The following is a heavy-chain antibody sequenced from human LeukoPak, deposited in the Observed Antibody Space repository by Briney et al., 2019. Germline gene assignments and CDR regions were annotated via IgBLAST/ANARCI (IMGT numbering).Heavy chain of an antibody. J-gene: IGHJ4*02. CDR1: GFTFSSYA. CDR3: AKVPRYFDWLLYWDY. CDR2: ISGSGGST. D-gene: IGHD3-9*01. V-gene: IGHV3-23*01. Sequence: GGSLRLSCAASGFTFSSYAMSWVRQAPGEGLEWVSAISGSGGSTYYADSVKGRFTISRDNSKNTLYLQMNSLRAEDTAVYYCAKVPRYFDWLLYWDYWGQGTLVTVSS.